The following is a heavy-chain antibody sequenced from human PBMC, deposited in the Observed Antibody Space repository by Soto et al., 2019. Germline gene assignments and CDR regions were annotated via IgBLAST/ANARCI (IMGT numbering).Heavy chain of an antibody. Sequence: EVQLVESGGGLVQPGGSLRLSCSASGFTFSSYDMHWVRQGTGKGLEWVSAIGTTGDTYYAGSVKGRFTISRENAKNSLYLHMNSLRAGDTAIYFCARAIGPTLFDYWGQGTLVTVSS. D-gene: IGHD3-22*01. CDR3: ARAIGPTLFDY. J-gene: IGHJ4*02. CDR1: GFTFSSYD. CDR2: IGTTGDT. V-gene: IGHV3-13*04.